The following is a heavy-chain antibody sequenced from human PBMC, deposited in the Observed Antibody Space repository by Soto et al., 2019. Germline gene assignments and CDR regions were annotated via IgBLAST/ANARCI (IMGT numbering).Heavy chain of an antibody. V-gene: IGHV4-34*01. D-gene: IGHD2-15*01. Sequence: SETLSLTCAVYGGSFSGYYWSWIRQPPGKGLEWIGEINHSGSTNYNPSLKSRVTISVETSKNQFSLKLSSVTAADTAVYYCASRLYCSGGSCYSNAFDYWGQGTLVTVSS. CDR2: INHSGST. J-gene: IGHJ4*02. CDR1: GGSFSGYY. CDR3: ASRLYCSGGSCYSNAFDY.